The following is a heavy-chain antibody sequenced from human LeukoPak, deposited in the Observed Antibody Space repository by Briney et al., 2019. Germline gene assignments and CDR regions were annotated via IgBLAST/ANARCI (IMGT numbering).Heavy chain of an antibody. Sequence: SETLSLTCTVSGDSVSSTTYYWGWIRQPPGRGLAWIANIFYSGSTYYNLSLKSRFTISLDTSKNQFSLRLSSVTAADTAVYYCARVTNSLAFDIWGQGTMVTVSS. V-gene: IGHV4-39*07. CDR1: GDSVSSTTYY. D-gene: IGHD2-8*01. CDR3: ARVTNSLAFDI. CDR2: IFYSGST. J-gene: IGHJ3*02.